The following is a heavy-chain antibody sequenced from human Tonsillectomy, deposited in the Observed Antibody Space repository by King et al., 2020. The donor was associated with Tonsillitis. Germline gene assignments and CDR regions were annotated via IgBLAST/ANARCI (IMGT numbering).Heavy chain of an antibody. D-gene: IGHD7-27*01. Sequence: VQLVESGGGLVKPGGSLRLSCAASGFTFSDYYMSWIRQAPGKGLEWVSYISSSSSYINYVDSVKGRFTISRDNAKNSLYLQMNSLRAEDTAVYYCARDSPIHPWGYPDYWGQGTLVTVSS. CDR3: ARDSPIHPWGYPDY. J-gene: IGHJ4*02. V-gene: IGHV3-11*06. CDR1: GFTFSDYY. CDR2: ISSSSSYI.